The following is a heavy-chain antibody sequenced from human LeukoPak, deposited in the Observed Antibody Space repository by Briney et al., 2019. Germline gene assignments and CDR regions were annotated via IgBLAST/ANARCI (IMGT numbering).Heavy chain of an antibody. Sequence: GASVKVSCKASGFTFTTYGLSWVRQAPGQGLEWMGRISAYNGNTNYEQMLQGRVTMTTDTSTSTAYMELRSLRSDDTAIYYCARAPPHDYGDYRTFDIWGQGTMVAVSS. CDR1: GFTFTTYG. CDR3: ARAPPHDYGDYRTFDI. V-gene: IGHV1-18*01. CDR2: ISAYNGNT. D-gene: IGHD4-17*01. J-gene: IGHJ3*02.